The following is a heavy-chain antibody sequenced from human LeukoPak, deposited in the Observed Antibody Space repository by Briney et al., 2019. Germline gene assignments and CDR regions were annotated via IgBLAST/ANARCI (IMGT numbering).Heavy chain of an antibody. CDR2: VYTSGST. D-gene: IGHD3-22*01. V-gene: IGHV4-4*07. CDR1: GCSISSYY. J-gene: IGHJ4*02. Sequence: PSETLSLTCTVSGCSISSYYRRWIGRPGREGLVRIWRVYTSGSTNYNPSLKSRVTMSVCTSKNQFSLKLSSVSAADTAVYYCARDGYYYNSSGHSLFDYWGQGTLVTVSS. CDR3: ARDGYYYNSSGHSLFDY.